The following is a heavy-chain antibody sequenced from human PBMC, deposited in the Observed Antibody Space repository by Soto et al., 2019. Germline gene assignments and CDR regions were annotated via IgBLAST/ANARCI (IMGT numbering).Heavy chain of an antibody. V-gene: IGHV3-9*01. J-gene: IGHJ4*02. CDR3: AKDKESGWYGFDY. CDR1: GFTFNDYA. CDR2: ISWNSGSI. D-gene: IGHD6-19*01. Sequence: GGSLRLSCAASGFTFNDYAMHWVRQAPGKGLEWVSGISWNSGSIGYADSVKGRFTISRDNAKNSLYLQMNSLRAEDTALYYCAKDKESGWYGFDYWGQGTLVTVSS.